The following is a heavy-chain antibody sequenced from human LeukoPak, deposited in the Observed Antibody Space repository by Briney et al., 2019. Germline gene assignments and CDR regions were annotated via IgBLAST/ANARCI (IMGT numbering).Heavy chain of an antibody. D-gene: IGHD6-13*01. Sequence: AGGSLRLSCAASGFTFSSYSMNWVRQAPGKGLEWVSSISSSSSYIYYADSVKGRFTISRDNAKTSLYLQMNSLRAEDTAVYYCAIRREAAGMGVDYWGQGTLVTVSS. CDR3: AIRREAAGMGVDY. CDR1: GFTFSSYS. CDR2: ISSSSSYI. V-gene: IGHV3-21*01. J-gene: IGHJ4*02.